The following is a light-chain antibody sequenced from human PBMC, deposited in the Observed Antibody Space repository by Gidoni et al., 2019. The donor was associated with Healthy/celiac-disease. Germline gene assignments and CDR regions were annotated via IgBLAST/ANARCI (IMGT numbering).Light chain of an antibody. CDR1: QSLSSY. CDR3: QQSYSTPPLT. V-gene: IGKV1-39*01. J-gene: IGKJ4*01. CDR2: AAS. Sequence: DIQMTQSPSSLSESVGDSVTITCRASQSLSSYLNWYQQKPGKAPKLLIYAASSLQSGVTSRFSGSGSGTDFTLTISSLQHEDFATYYCQQSYSTPPLTFGGGTKVEIK.